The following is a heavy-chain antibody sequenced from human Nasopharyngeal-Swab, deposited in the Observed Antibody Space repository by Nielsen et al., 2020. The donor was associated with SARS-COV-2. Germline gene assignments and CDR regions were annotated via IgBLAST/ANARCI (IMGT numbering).Heavy chain of an antibody. Sequence: AVKVSCKASGGTFSSYAISWVRQAPGQGLEWMGGIIPIFGTANYAQKFQGRVTITADESTSTAYMELSSLRSEDTAVYYCARGEGSYTRSFDYWGQGTLVTVSS. CDR2: IIPIFGTA. CDR1: GGTFSSYA. CDR3: ARGEGSYTRSFDY. V-gene: IGHV1-69*13. J-gene: IGHJ4*02. D-gene: IGHD1-26*01.